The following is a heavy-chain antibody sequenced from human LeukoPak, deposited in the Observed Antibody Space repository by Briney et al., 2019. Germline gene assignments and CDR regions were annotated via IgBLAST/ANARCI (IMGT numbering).Heavy chain of an antibody. CDR2: IYHSGTT. J-gene: IGHJ5*02. CDR1: GVPISSVGYS. D-gene: IGHD3-22*01. CDR3: ARGVVVIPSNWFDP. V-gene: IGHV4-30-2*01. Sequence: PSQTLSLTCSVSGVPISSVGYSRSWIRQPPGKGLGCIAHIYHSGTTYDNPSLTSRITISAARSKNPRSLKLSSMTAAYTALYYCARGVVVIPSNWFDPWGQGTLVTVSS.